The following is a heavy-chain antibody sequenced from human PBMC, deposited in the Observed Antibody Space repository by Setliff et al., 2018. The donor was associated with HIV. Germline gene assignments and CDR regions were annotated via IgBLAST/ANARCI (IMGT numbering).Heavy chain of an antibody. CDR1: RGTFRNSA. D-gene: IGHD3-16*01. J-gene: IGHJ1*01. Sequence: SVKVSCKASRGTFRNSAINWVRQAPGQGLVWMGGIITLFGEANYAQKFQGRVTITADESTSTAYMELNSLRSDDAAVYYCAADLSLGGGHEYFQHWGQGTLVTVSS. CDR3: AADLSLGGGHEYFQH. V-gene: IGHV1-69*13. CDR2: IITLFGEA.